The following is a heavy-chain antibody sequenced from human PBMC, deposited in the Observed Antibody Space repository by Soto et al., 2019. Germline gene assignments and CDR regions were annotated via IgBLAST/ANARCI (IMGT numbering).Heavy chain of an antibody. CDR2: ISFDGSSE. Sequence: QVQLVESGGGVVQPGRSLRLSCAASGFIFSSYAMHWVRRAPGEGLEWVAAISFDGSSEYYADSVKGRFKISRESSRKTLFLQMDNVRFEDTAVYFCAREDFRQWLDPKIRFDPWGQGTQVTVS. J-gene: IGHJ5*02. D-gene: IGHD6-19*01. CDR1: GFIFSSYA. CDR3: AREDFRQWLDPKIRFDP. V-gene: IGHV3-30-3*01.